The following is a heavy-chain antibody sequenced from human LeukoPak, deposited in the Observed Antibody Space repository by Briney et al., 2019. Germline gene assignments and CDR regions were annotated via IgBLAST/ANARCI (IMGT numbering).Heavy chain of an antibody. D-gene: IGHD3-3*01. Sequence: PGGSLRLSCAASGFTFSSYWMSWVRQAPGKGLEWVANIKQDGSEKYYVDSVKGRVTISRDNAKNSLYLQMNSLRAEDTAVYYCARVSYDFWSGYGPSDYWGQGTLVTVSS. CDR3: ARVSYDFWSGYGPSDY. CDR1: GFTFSSYW. V-gene: IGHV3-7*01. J-gene: IGHJ4*02. CDR2: IKQDGSEK.